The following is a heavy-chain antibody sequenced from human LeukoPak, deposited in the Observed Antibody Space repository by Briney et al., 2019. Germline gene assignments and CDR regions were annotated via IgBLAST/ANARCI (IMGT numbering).Heavy chain of an antibody. D-gene: IGHD2-15*01. CDR2: ISGSGGST. J-gene: IGHJ4*02. V-gene: IGHV3-23*01. CDR1: GFTFSSYA. Sequence: GGSLRLSCAASGFTFSSYAMSWVRQAPGKGLEWVSAISGSGGSTYYADSVKGRFTISRDNSKNTLYLQMNSLRAEDTAVYYCAKDFLVEDVCSGGSCYSDYWGQGTLVTVSS. CDR3: AKDFLVEDVCSGGSCYSDY.